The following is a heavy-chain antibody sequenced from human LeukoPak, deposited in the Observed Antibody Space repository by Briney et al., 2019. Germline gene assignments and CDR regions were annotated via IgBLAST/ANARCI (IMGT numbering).Heavy chain of an antibody. CDR3: ARDRGNTYYYGSGSYEGWFDP. V-gene: IGHV1-8*01. D-gene: IGHD3-10*01. CDR1: GYTFTSYD. Sequence: ASVKVSCKASGYTFTSYDFNWLRQATGQGPEWMGWMNPNSGATGYAQKFQGRVTMTRSASINTAYMELTNLRSEDTAVYYCARDRGNTYYYGSGSYEGWFDPWGQGTLVTVSS. J-gene: IGHJ5*02. CDR2: MNPNSGAT.